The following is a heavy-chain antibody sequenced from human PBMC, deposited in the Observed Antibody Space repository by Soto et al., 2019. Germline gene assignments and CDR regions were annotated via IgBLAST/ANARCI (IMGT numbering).Heavy chain of an antibody. V-gene: IGHV3-11*05. D-gene: IGHD3-22*01. CDR1: GFTFSDYY. CDR3: ARGPYYYDSSGYPDY. Sequence: TGGSLRLSCVASGFTFSDYYLSWIRQAPGKGLEWVSYISSSSSYTNYADSVKGRFTISRDNAKNSLYLQMNSLRAEDTAVYYCARGPYYYDSSGYPDYWGQGT. J-gene: IGHJ4*02. CDR2: ISSSSSYT.